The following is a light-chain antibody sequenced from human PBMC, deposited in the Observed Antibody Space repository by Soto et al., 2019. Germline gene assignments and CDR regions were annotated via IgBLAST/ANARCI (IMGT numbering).Light chain of an antibody. CDR1: QSVSSSY. CDR2: AAS. V-gene: IGKV3-20*01. Sequence: EIVLTQSPFTLSFSPGERSTLSFIASQSVSSSYLAWYQQKPGQAPGLLIYAASSRASGIPDRFRGSGSGTEFTLTISRLEPEDFAVYYCQQYGTSPQTFGQGTKVDIK. CDR3: QQYGTSPQT. J-gene: IGKJ1*01.